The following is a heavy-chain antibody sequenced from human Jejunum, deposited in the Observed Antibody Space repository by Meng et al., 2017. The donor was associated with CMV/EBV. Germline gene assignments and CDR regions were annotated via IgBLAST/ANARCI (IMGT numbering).Heavy chain of an antibody. CDR1: GDSVSSDNAA. Sequence: TCAISGDSVSSDNAAWNWIRKSPSRGLEWLGRTYHRSQWYTDYAISVQSRITINADTSKNQFSLHLNSVSPEDTAVYYCARGWALDYWGQGTLVTVSS. CDR2: TYHRSQWYT. D-gene: IGHD3-10*01. CDR3: ARGWALDY. J-gene: IGHJ4*02. V-gene: IGHV6-1*01.